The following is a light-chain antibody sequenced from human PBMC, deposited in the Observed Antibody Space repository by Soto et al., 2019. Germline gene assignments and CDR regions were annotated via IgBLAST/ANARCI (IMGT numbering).Light chain of an antibody. CDR1: SSDVGGYTY. Sequence: QSVLTQPASVSGSPRQSITISCTGASSDVGGYTYVSWYQQHPGKAPKLMIYEVNNRPSGVSNRFSGSKSSNTASLTISGLQAEDEADYYCSSYTSSSTLYVFGTGTKVTV. J-gene: IGLJ1*01. V-gene: IGLV2-14*01. CDR3: SSYTSSSTLYV. CDR2: EVN.